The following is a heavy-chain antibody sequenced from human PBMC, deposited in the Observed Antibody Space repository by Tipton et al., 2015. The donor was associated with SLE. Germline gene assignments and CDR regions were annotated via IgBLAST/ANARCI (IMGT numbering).Heavy chain of an antibody. V-gene: IGHV4-39*01. CDR1: GGSISRGGYY. CDR3: ARQGGRQWFDP. CDR2: IYYSGSI. Sequence: TLSLTCTVSGGSISRGGYYWSWVRQSPGKGLEWIGSIYYSGSIYYNPSLKSRVTISVDTSKNQFSLKLSSVTAADTAVYYCARQGGRQWFDPWGQGTLVTVSS. D-gene: IGHD3-16*01. J-gene: IGHJ5*02.